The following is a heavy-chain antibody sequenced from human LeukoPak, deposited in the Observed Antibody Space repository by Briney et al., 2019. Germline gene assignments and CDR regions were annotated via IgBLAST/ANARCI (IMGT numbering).Heavy chain of an antibody. J-gene: IGHJ4*02. CDR2: ISSSSSTI. D-gene: IGHD5-18*01. Sequence: GGSLRLSCAASGFTFSSYSMNWVRQAPGKGLEWVSYISSSSSTIYYADSVKGRFTISRDNAKNSLYLQMNSLRAEDTAVYYCARDQGGGYSYGWQSFDYWGQGALVTVSS. V-gene: IGHV3-48*04. CDR3: ARDQGGGYSYGWQSFDY. CDR1: GFTFSSYS.